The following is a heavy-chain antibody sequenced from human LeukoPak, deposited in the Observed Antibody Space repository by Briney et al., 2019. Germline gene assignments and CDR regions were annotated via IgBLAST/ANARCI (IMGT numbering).Heavy chain of an antibody. CDR1: GDSMRSNW. V-gene: IGHV3-64*01. CDR2: INTDGGTT. J-gene: IGHJ4*02. CDR3: ARDGVATNDY. D-gene: IGHD5-24*01. Sequence: PSETLSLTCAASGDSMRSNWWSWVRQAPEKGLEYVSGINTDGGTTYYANSVKGRFTISRDNPKNTLYLQMGSLRVEDTAVYYCARDGVATNDYWGQGTLVTVSS.